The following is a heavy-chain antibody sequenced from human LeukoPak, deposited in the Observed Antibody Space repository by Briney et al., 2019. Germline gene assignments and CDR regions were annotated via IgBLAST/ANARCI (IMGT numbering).Heavy chain of an antibody. CDR1: GYTFTSYG. V-gene: IGHV1-18*01. D-gene: IGHD3-10*01. Sequence: ASVKVSCKASGYTFTSYGISWVRQAPGQGLEWMGWISAYNGNTNYAQKLQGRVTMTTDTSTSTAYMELRSPRSDDTAVYYCARFLAPPVGLLLWFGSRDYYYGMDVWGQGITVTVSS. CDR2: ISAYNGNT. J-gene: IGHJ6*02. CDR3: ARFLAPPVGLLLWFGSRDYYYGMDV.